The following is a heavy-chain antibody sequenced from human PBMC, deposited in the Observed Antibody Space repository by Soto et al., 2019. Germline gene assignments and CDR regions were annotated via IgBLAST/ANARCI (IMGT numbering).Heavy chain of an antibody. Sequence: SVKVSCKASGGTFSSYSISWVRQAPGQGLEWMGGIIPILGTANYAQKFQGRVTITADESTSTAYMELSSLRSEDTAVYYCARDEGLFCSGGSCYSGHYGMDVWG. CDR2: IIPILGTA. CDR1: GGTFSSYS. V-gene: IGHV1-69*13. CDR3: ARDEGLFCSGGSCYSGHYGMDV. J-gene: IGHJ6*02. D-gene: IGHD2-15*01.